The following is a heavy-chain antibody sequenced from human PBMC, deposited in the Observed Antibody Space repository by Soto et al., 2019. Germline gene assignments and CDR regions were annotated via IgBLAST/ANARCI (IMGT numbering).Heavy chain of an antibody. CDR1: GFSFSNYA. CDR3: AKNQGVELVPLATVDWFDP. D-gene: IGHD1-26*01. J-gene: IGHJ5*02. V-gene: IGHV3-23*01. CDR2: ISAGGSNT. Sequence: GGSLRLSCAASGFSFSNYAMNWVRQAPGKGLEWVSAISAGGSNTNYADSVKGRFTISSDNSKSTVYLELNNLSAEDTAVYHCAKNQGVELVPLATVDWFDPWGQGSVVTVSS.